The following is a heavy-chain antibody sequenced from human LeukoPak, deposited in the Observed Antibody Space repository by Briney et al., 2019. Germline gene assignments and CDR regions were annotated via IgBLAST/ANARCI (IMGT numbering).Heavy chain of an antibody. V-gene: IGHV3-30-3*01. J-gene: IGHJ4*02. CDR2: ISYDGSNK. CDR3: ARDPNPTGVTTVTTGDY. Sequence: GGSLRLSCAASGFTFSSHAMHWVRQAPGKGLEWVAVISYDGSNKYYADSVKGRFSISRDNSKNTLYLQMNSLRAEDTAVYYCARDPNPTGVTTVTTGDYWGQGTLVTVSS. CDR1: GFTFSSHA. D-gene: IGHD4-17*01.